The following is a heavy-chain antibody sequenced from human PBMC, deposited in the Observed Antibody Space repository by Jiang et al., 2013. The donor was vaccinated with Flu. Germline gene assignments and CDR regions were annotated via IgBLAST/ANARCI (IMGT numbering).Heavy chain of an antibody. CDR3: ARVGKYSGFEALYFDY. V-gene: IGHV4-38-2*02. CDR2: IYHMGPL. Sequence: GSIYHMGPLLXPSPKGRVTMSVDTSKNQFSLKLSSVTAADTAVYYCARVGKYSGFEALYFDYWGQGILVPVSS. J-gene: IGHJ4*01. D-gene: IGHD5-12*01.